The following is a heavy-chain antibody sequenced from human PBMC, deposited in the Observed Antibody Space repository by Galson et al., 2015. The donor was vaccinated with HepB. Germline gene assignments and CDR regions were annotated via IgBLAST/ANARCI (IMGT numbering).Heavy chain of an antibody. V-gene: IGHV1-3*01. CDR2: INAGNGNT. CDR3: ARGSQYFDY. CDR1: GYTFTTYA. J-gene: IGHJ4*02. D-gene: IGHD6-19*01. Sequence: SVKVSCKASGYTFTTYAIHWLRQAPGQRLEWMGWINAGNGNTQYSQKFQGRVTITREKSASTAYMKLSSLRSEDTALYYCARGSQYFDYWGQGTLVTVSS.